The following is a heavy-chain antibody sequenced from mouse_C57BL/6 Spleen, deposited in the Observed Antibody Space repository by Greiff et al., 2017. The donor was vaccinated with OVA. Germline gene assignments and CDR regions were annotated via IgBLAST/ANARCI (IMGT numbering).Heavy chain of an antibody. CDR2: IDPSDSYT. Sequence: QVQLQQPGAELVRPGTSVKLSCKASGYTFTSYWMHWVKQRPGQGLEWIGVIDPSDSYTNYNQKFKGKATLTVDTSSSTAYMQFSSLTSEDSAVYYCARHSTMITTRDWYFDVWGTGTTVTVSS. V-gene: IGHV1-59*01. CDR3: ARHSTMITTRDWYFDV. CDR1: GYTFTSYW. D-gene: IGHD2-4*01. J-gene: IGHJ1*03.